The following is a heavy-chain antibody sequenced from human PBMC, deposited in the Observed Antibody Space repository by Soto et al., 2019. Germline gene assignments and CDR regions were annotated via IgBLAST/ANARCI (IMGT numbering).Heavy chain of an antibody. CDR2: IYHSGNT. J-gene: IGHJ6*02. Sequence: QPQLQESGSGLVKPSQTLSLTCAVSDGSISSGGHSWTWIRQPPGKGLEWIGYIYHSGNTYYHPSLNSRVTMSLDRSNNQFSLKLTSVTAADTAVYSCGRSSATGRYGIDVWGQGTTVIVSS. D-gene: IGHD2-2*01. CDR1: DGSISSGGHS. CDR3: GRSSATGRYGIDV. V-gene: IGHV4-30-2*01.